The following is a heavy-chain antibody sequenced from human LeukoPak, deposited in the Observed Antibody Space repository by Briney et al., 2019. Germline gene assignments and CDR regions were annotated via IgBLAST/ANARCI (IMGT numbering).Heavy chain of an antibody. V-gene: IGHV4-34*01. Sequence: PSETLSLTCAVYGGSFSGYYWTWFRQPPGKGLEWIGAINHSGSTNYNPSLKSRVTISVDTSKNQFSLKLSSVTAADTAVYYCARIPYGDSCFDYWGQGTLVTVSS. CDR3: ARIPYGDSCFDY. CDR1: GGSFSGYY. J-gene: IGHJ4*02. CDR2: INHSGST. D-gene: IGHD4-17*01.